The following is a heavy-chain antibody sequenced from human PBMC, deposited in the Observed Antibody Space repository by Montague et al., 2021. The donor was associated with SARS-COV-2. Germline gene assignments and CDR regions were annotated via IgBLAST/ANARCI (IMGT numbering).Heavy chain of an antibody. V-gene: IGHV3-33*06. CDR2: IWYDGSNK. J-gene: IGHJ6*02. Sequence: SRRLSCAASGFSFSSYGMHWVRQAPGKGLEWVAVIWYDGSNKYYADPVKGRFTISRDNSKNTLYLQMNSLRAEDTAVYYCAKEAAALTGGMDVWGQGTTVTVS. D-gene: IGHD3-9*01. CDR1: GFSFSSYG. CDR3: AKEAAALTGGMDV.